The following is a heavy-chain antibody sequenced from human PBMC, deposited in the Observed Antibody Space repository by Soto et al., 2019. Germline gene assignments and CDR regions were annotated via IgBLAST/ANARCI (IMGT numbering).Heavy chain of an antibody. CDR3: AKAPGGAYYYGMDV. CDR1: GFTFSSYA. D-gene: IGHD3-10*01. V-gene: IGHV3-23*01. CDR2: ISGSGVST. Sequence: EVQLLESGGGLVQPGGSLRLSCAASGFTFSSYAMSWVRQAPGKGLEWVSAISGSGVSTYYADSVKGRFTVSRDNSKNTRYLQMNRLRAEDTAVYYCAKAPGGAYYYGMDVWGQGTTVTVSS. J-gene: IGHJ6*02.